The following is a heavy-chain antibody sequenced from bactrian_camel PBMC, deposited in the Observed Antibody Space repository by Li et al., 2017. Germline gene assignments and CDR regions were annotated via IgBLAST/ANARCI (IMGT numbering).Heavy chain of an antibody. Sequence: VQLVESGGGSVQAGGSLRLSCTASGFTIGHNYIGWFRQAPGKEREGVAGIDTTSGKTYYGDSVTGRFTASLDKLKGTLELQMNNLQPEDSAIYTCAARTGGCLEPPHYTLSSSIYQSWGQGTQVTVS. D-gene: IGHD7*01. CDR2: IDTTSGKT. V-gene: IGHV3-2*01. CDR1: GFTIGHNY. J-gene: IGHJ4*01. CDR3: AARTGGCLEPPHYTLSSSIYQS.